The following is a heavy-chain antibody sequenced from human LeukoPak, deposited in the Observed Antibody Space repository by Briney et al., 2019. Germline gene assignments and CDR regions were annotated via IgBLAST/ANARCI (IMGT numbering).Heavy chain of an antibody. D-gene: IGHD1-1*01. Sequence: GGSLRLSCAASGFTFSSYAMHWVRQAPGKGLEWVAVISYDGSNKYYADSVKGRFTISRDNSKNTLYLQMNSLRAEDTAVYYCASRSQLFDYWGQGTPVTVSS. CDR2: ISYDGSNK. J-gene: IGHJ4*02. V-gene: IGHV3-30-3*01. CDR1: GFTFSSYA. CDR3: ASRSQLFDY.